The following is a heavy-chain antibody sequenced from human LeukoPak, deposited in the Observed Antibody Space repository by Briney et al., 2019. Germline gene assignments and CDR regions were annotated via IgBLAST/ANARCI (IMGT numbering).Heavy chain of an antibody. Sequence: ASVKVSCKASGYTFTNYYMHWVRQAPGQGLEWMGIINPGGGNTGYAQKFQGRVTMTRDTSTNTVYMELSSLRSEDTAMYYCAREGGSCSSTSCSLQYIDYWGQGTLVTVSS. CDR3: AREGGSCSSTSCSLQYIDY. CDR2: INPGGGNT. CDR1: GYTFTNYY. J-gene: IGHJ4*02. V-gene: IGHV1-46*03. D-gene: IGHD2-2*01.